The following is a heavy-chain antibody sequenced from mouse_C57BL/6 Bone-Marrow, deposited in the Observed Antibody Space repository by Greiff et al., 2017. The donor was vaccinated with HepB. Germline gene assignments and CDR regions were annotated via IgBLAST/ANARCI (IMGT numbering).Heavy chain of an antibody. CDR2: ISNGGGST. CDR3: ARHGDYYGSTPFAY. CDR1: GFTFSDYY. D-gene: IGHD1-1*01. V-gene: IGHV5-12*01. J-gene: IGHJ3*01. Sequence: EVKLMESGGGLVQPGGSLKLSCAASGFTFSDYYMYWVRQTPEKRLEWVAYISNGGGSTYYPDTVKGRFTISRDNAKNTLYLQMSRLKSEDTAMYYCARHGDYYGSTPFAYWGQGTLVTVSA.